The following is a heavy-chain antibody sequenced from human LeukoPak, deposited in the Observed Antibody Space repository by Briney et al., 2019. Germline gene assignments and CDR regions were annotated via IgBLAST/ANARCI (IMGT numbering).Heavy chain of an antibody. CDR3: ASGYSGYDSKYYFDY. CDR1: GFTFSSYG. CDR2: IWYDGSNK. V-gene: IGHV3-33*01. D-gene: IGHD5-12*01. Sequence: GGSLRLSCAASGFTFSSYGMHWVRQAPDKGLEWVAVIWYDGSNKYYADSVKGRFTISRDNSKNTLYLQMNSLRAEDTAVYYCASGYSGYDSKYYFDYWGQGTLVTVSS. J-gene: IGHJ4*02.